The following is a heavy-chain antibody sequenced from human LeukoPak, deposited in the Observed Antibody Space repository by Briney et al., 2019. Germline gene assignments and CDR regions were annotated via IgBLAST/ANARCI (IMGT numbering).Heavy chain of an antibody. D-gene: IGHD5-18*01. CDR3: ARDRGGYSYGYDGYY. CDR1: GYTFTSYY. J-gene: IGHJ4*02. CDR2: INPNSGGT. V-gene: IGHV1-2*02. Sequence: ASVKVSCKASGYTFTSYYMHWVRQAPGQGLEWMGWINPNSGGTNYAQKFQGRVTMTRDTSISTAYMELSRLRSDDTAVYYCARDRGGYSYGYDGYYWGQGTLVTVSS.